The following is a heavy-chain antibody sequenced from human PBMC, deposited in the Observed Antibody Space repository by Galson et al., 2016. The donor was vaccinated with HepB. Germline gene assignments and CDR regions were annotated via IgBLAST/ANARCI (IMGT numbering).Heavy chain of an antibody. J-gene: IGHJ6*02. V-gene: IGHV3-64D*06. Sequence: SLRLSCAASGFTVSTFSMSWVRQAPGNGLEPVSAISSTGGYTYYAHSAQGRFTIARDNSRKTLYLHMSSLRAEDTRVYDCVKEGQWLVLGYYYEMDVWGPGTTVTVSS. CDR3: VKEGQWLVLGYYYEMDV. D-gene: IGHD6-19*01. CDR2: ISSTGGYT. CDR1: GFTVSTFS.